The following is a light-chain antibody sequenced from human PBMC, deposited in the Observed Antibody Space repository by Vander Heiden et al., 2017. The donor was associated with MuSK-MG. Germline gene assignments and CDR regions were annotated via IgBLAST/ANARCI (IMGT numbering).Light chain of an antibody. CDR3: QQNDNLPRYT. CDR1: QDISNY. CDR2: DAS. V-gene: IGKV1-33*01. Sequence: DIQMTQSPSSLSASVGDRVTITCQASQDISNYLNWDRQKPGKAHKLLIYDASNLETGVPSRVRGSGNGTDFTFTIRSRQPEDIAAEDCQQNDNLPRYTFGQGTKVEIK. J-gene: IGKJ2*01.